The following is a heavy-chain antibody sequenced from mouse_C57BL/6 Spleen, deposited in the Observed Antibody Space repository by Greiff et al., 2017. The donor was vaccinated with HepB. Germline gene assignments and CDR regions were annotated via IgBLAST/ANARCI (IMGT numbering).Heavy chain of an antibody. CDR1: DYTFTSYW. CDR3: ARGTQRAMDY. Sequence: VQLQQPGAELVKPGASVKLSCKASDYTFTSYWMHWVKQRPGQGLEWIGMIHPNSGSTNYNEKFKSKATLTVDKSSSTAYMQLSSLTSEDSAVYFCARGTQRAMDYWGQGTSVTVSS. V-gene: IGHV1-64*01. CDR2: IHPNSGST. J-gene: IGHJ4*01.